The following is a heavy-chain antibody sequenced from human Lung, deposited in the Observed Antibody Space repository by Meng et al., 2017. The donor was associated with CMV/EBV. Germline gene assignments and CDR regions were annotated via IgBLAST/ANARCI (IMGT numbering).Heavy chain of an antibody. Sequence: SXAASGFTFSSYGMHWVRQAPGKGLEWVAFIRYDGSNKYYADSVKGRFTISRDNSKNTLYLQMNSLRAEDTAVYYCAKDPNPHYYDSSGLDYWGQGXLVTVSS. V-gene: IGHV3-30*02. D-gene: IGHD3-22*01. J-gene: IGHJ4*02. CDR1: GFTFSSYG. CDR2: IRYDGSNK. CDR3: AKDPNPHYYDSSGLDY.